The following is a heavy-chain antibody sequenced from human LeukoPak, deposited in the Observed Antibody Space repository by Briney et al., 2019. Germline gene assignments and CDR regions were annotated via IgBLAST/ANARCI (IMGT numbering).Heavy chain of an antibody. Sequence: GASVKVSCKASGYTFTSYGISWVRQAPGQGLEWMGWVNPNNGGTNYAQKFQGRVTMTRDTSINTGYMELSRLRSDDTAVYYCATAPRYSSSRPPFDYWGQGTLVTVSS. J-gene: IGHJ4*02. CDR1: GYTFTSYG. CDR3: ATAPRYSSSRPPFDY. V-gene: IGHV1-2*02. D-gene: IGHD6-13*01. CDR2: VNPNNGGT.